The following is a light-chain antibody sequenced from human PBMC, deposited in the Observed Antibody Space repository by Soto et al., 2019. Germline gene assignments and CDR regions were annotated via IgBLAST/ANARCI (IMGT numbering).Light chain of an antibody. Sequence: EIVLTQSPGTLSLSPGERATLSCRASESVSSSYLAWYQQKPGQAPRLLIFGASSRATGTPDRFSGRESGTELTLTISSLKSDDFELYYCQKRSNWPPITFVQGTRMDIK. CDR3: QKRSNWPPIT. V-gene: IGKV3D-20*02. CDR2: GAS. CDR1: ESVSSSY. J-gene: IGKJ5*01.